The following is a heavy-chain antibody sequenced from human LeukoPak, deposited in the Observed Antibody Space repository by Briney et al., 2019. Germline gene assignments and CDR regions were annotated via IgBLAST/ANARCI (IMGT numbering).Heavy chain of an antibody. CDR3: ATVTYYYGSGCYYPLDN. Sequence: ASVKVSCKASGYTFTGYYMHWVRQAPGQGLEWMGWINPNSGGTNYAQKFQGRVTMTRDTSISTAYMELSRLRSDDTAVYYCATVTYYYGSGCYYPLDNWGQGPLVTVSS. CDR1: GYTFTGYY. V-gene: IGHV1-2*02. J-gene: IGHJ4*02. D-gene: IGHD3-10*01. CDR2: INPNSGGT.